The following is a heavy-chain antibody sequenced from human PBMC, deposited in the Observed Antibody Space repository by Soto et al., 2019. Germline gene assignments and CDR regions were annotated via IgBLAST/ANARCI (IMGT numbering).Heavy chain of an antibody. J-gene: IGHJ4*02. D-gene: IGHD3-22*01. CDR3: VRDTYFSDSSSYTRCFDF. CDR2: SRNQANGYST. Sequence: EVQLVESGGGLVQPGGPLRLSCSVSGFTLSDHYIDWVRQAPGQGLEWVGRSRNQANGYSTIYAASVKGRFTTSRDDSKNLVYLQMESLRTEDTAVYYCVRDTYFSDSSSYTRCFDFWGQGDVVTVS. CDR1: GFTLSDHY. V-gene: IGHV3-72*01.